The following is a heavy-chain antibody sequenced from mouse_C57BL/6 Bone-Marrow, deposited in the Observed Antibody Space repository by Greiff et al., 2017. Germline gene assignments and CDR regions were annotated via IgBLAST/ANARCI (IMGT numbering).Heavy chain of an antibody. CDR1: GFNIKDYY. Sequence: VQLQQSGAELVRPGASVKLSCTASGFNIKDYYMHWVKQRPEQGLEWIGRIDPEGGDTEYAPKFQGKATMTADTSSNTAYLQLSSLTSEDTAVYYCTTTAQATSWFAYWGQGTLVTVSA. D-gene: IGHD3-2*02. CDR2: IDPEGGDT. V-gene: IGHV14-1*01. J-gene: IGHJ3*01. CDR3: TTTAQATSWFAY.